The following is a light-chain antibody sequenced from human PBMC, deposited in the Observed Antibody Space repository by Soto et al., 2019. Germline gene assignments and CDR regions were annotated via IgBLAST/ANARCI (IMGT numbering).Light chain of an antibody. CDR1: QSVSSSY. CDR3: QQYGSSPPYT. J-gene: IGKJ2*01. V-gene: IGKV3-20*01. Sequence: EIVLTQSPGTLSLSPGERATLSCRASQSVSSSYLAWYQQKPGQAPRLRIYGASSRANGIPDRFSGSGSGTEFSFTISRLEPEDFAVYYCQQYGSSPPYTFGQGTKLEIK. CDR2: GAS.